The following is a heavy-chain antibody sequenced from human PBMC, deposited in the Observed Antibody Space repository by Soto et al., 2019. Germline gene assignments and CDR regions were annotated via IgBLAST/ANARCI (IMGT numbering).Heavy chain of an antibody. CDR1: GFTFSSYG. V-gene: IGHV3-30*18. CDR2: ISYDGSNK. Sequence: PGGSLRLSCAASGFTFSSYGMHWVRQAPGKGLEWVAVISYDGSNKYYADSVKGRFTISRDNSKNTLYLQMNSLRAEDTAVYYCAKVIGDNGEHYWGQGTLVTVSS. J-gene: IGHJ4*02. CDR3: AKVIGDNGEHY. D-gene: IGHD2-8*01.